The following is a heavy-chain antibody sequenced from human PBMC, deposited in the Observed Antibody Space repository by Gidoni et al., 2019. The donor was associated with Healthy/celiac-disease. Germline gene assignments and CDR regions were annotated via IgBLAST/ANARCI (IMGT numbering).Heavy chain of an antibody. J-gene: IGHJ4*02. CDR2: IYYSGST. CDR1: GGSISSYY. V-gene: IGHV4-59*01. D-gene: IGHD6-19*01. Sequence: QVQLQESGPGLVKPSETLSLTCTVSGGSISSYYWSWIRQPPGKGLEWIGYIYYSGSTNYNPSLKSRVTISVDTSKNQFSLKLSSVTAADTAVYYCARSIVPYSSGWYLDYWGQGTLVTVSS. CDR3: ARSIVPYSSGWYLDY.